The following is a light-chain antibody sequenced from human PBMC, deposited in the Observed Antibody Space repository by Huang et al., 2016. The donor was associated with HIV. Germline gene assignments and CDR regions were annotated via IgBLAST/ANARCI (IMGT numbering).Light chain of an antibody. CDR2: GAS. J-gene: IGKJ4*01. CDR3: QQYNNWPLS. Sequence: EIVLTQSPATLSVSPGDRAPLSCRASQSVSSNLAWHQQKPGQAPRLLIYGASTRATAIPARFSGSGSGTEFTLTISSLQSEDIAVYYCQQYNNWPLSFGGGTKVEIK. V-gene: IGKV3-15*01. CDR1: QSVSSN.